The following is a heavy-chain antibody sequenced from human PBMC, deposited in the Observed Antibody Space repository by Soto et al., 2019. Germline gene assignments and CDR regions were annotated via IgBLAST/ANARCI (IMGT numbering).Heavy chain of an antibody. D-gene: IGHD3-22*01. V-gene: IGHV3-30-3*01. CDR3: ARDSIPYYDSGLPFDP. CDR1: GFTFSSYA. Sequence: GGSLRLACAASGFTFSSYAMHWVRQAPGKGLEWVAVISYDGSNKYYADSVKGRFTISRDNSKNTLYLQMNSLRAEDTAVYYCARDSIPYYDSGLPFDPWGQGTLVTVSS. CDR2: ISYDGSNK. J-gene: IGHJ5*02.